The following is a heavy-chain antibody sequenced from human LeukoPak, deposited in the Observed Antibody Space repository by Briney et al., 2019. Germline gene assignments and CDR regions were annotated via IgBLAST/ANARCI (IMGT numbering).Heavy chain of an antibody. CDR3: ARELHSSGYSYFDY. J-gene: IGHJ4*02. CDR1: GGSISSNY. V-gene: IGHV4-59*01. D-gene: IGHD3-22*01. Sequence: SETLSLTCIVSGGSISSNYWSWIRQPPGKGLEWITYSSYTGSTNYNPSLKSRVTISVDTSKNQFSLKLSSVTAADTAVYYCARELHSSGYSYFDYWGQGTLVTVSS. CDR2: SSYTGST.